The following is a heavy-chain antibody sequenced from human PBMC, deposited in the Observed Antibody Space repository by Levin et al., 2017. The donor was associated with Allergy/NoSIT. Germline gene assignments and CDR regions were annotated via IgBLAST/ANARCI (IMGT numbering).Heavy chain of an antibody. V-gene: IGHV4-59*01. Sequence: PSETLSLTCTVSGGSISSYYWSWIRQPPGKGLEWIGYIYYSGSTNYNPSLKSRVTISVDTSKNQFSLKLSSVTAADTAVYYCARALTTVTTGFGFDYWGQGTLVTVSS. CDR3: ARALTTVTTGFGFDY. D-gene: IGHD4-17*01. J-gene: IGHJ4*02. CDR2: IYYSGST. CDR1: GGSISSYY.